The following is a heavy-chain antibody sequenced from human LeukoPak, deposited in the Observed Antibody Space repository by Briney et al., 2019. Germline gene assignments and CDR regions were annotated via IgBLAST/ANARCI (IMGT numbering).Heavy chain of an antibody. CDR3: ARALVVGGGMDV. CDR2: INHSGST. J-gene: IGHJ6*02. D-gene: IGHD2-2*01. Sequence: SETLSLTCAVYGGSFSGYYWSWIRQPPGKGLEWIGEINHSGSTNYNPSLKSRVTISVDTSKNQFSLKLSSVTAADTAVYYCARALVVGGGMDVWGQGTTVTVSS. CDR1: GGSFSGYY. V-gene: IGHV4-34*01.